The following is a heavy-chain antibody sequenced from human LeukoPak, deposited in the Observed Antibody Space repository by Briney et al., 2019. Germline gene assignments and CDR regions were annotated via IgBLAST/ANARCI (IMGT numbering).Heavy chain of an antibody. V-gene: IGHV3-23*01. D-gene: IGHD3-9*01. CDR1: GFTFSGYA. CDR3: AKDQRILTGYYLSITTSPLIPHLDY. J-gene: IGHJ4*02. Sequence: PGGSLRLSCAASGFTFSGYAMSWVRQAPGKGLEWVSAISGSGGSTYYADSVKGRFTISRDNSKNTLYLQMNSLRAEDTAVYYCAKDQRILTGYYLSITTSPLIPHLDYWGQGTLVTVSS. CDR2: ISGSGGST.